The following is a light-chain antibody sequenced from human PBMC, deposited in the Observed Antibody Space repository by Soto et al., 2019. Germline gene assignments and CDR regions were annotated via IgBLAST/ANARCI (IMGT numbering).Light chain of an antibody. CDR2: DVT. CDR3: SSYTSSSTYV. CDR1: SSDVGNYNR. V-gene: IGLV2-18*02. Sequence: LTQPPSVSGSPGQSVAISCTGTSSDVGNYNRVSWYQQPPGTAPKLIIYDVTNRPSGVPDRFSGSKSGNTASLTISGLQADDEADYYCSSYTSSSTYVFGTGTKVTVL. J-gene: IGLJ1*01.